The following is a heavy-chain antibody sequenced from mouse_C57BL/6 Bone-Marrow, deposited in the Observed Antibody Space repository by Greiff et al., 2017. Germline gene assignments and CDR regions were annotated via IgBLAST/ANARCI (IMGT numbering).Heavy chain of an antibody. Sequence: QVQLKQPGAELVMPGASVKLSCKASGYTFTSYWMHWVKQRPGQGLEWIGEIDPSDSDTNYNQKFKGKSTLTVDKSSSTAYMQLSSLTSDDSAVYYCARWDYAMDYWGQGTSVTVSS. V-gene: IGHV1-69*01. CDR3: ARWDYAMDY. CDR1: GYTFTSYW. CDR2: IDPSDSDT. J-gene: IGHJ4*01.